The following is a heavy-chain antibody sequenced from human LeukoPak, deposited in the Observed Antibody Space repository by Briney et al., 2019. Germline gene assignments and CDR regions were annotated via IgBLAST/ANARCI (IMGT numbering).Heavy chain of an antibody. J-gene: IGHJ5*02. Sequence: PSGTLSLTCAVSGGSISSSNWWSWVRQPPGKGLEWIGEIYHSGSTNYNPSLKSRVTISVDKSKNQFSLKLSSVTAADTAVYYCAGVQQWLVLGWFDPWGQGTLVTVSS. CDR1: GGSISSSNW. CDR2: IYHSGST. V-gene: IGHV4-4*02. D-gene: IGHD6-19*01. CDR3: AGVQQWLVLGWFDP.